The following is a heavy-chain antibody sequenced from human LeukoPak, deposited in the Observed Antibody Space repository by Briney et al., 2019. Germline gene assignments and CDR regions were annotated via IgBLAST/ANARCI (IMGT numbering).Heavy chain of an antibody. D-gene: IGHD2-2*01. V-gene: IGHV6-1*01. J-gene: IGHJ6*02. CDR2: TYYSSKWYN. CDR1: GDSVSSNSAA. CDR3: ARGGYDLPLKPQDYYYGMDV. Sequence: SQTLSLTCAISGDSVSSNSAAWNWIRQSPSRGLEWLGRTYYSSKWYNDYAVSVKSRITINPDTSKNHFSLQLNSVTPEDTAVYYCARGGYDLPLKPQDYYYGMDVWGQGTTVTVSS.